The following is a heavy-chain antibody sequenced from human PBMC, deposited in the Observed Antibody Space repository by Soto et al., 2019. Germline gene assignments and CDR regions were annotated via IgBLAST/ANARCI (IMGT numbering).Heavy chain of an antibody. D-gene: IGHD6-19*01. CDR1: GYTFTSYD. Sequence: GASVKVSCKASGYTFTSYDINWVRQATGQGLEWMGWMNPNSGNTGYAQKFQGRVTMTRNTSISTAYMELRSLRSDDTAVYYCARGSLIEGSVWEVESDYWGQGTLVTVSS. V-gene: IGHV1-8*01. CDR2: MNPNSGNT. CDR3: ARGSLIEGSVWEVESDY. J-gene: IGHJ4*02.